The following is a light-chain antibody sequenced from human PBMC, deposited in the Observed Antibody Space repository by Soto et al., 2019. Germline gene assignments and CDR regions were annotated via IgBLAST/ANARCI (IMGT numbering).Light chain of an antibody. J-gene: IGKJ1*01. Sequence: DIQMSQSPSSLSASVGDRVTITCRASQGISNYLAWYQQKPGKAPKLLIFGASTLQSGVPSRFSGSGSGTDFTLTISSLQPEDVATYYCQKYDSASWTFGQGTKVEIK. CDR3: QKYDSASWT. CDR2: GAS. CDR1: QGISNY. V-gene: IGKV1-27*01.